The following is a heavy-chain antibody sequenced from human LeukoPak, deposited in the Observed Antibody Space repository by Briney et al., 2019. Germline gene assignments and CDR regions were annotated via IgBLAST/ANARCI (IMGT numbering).Heavy chain of an antibody. CDR1: GYTFTSYD. Sequence: GASVKVSCKASGYTFTSYDINWVRQATGQGLEWMGWMNPNSGNTGYAQKFQGRVTMTRNTSISTAYMELSSLRSEDTAVYYCARAASTGEWELLPSFGVDYWGQGTLVTVSS. J-gene: IGHJ4*02. CDR3: ARAASTGEWELLPSFGVDY. D-gene: IGHD1-26*01. V-gene: IGHV1-8*01. CDR2: MNPNSGNT.